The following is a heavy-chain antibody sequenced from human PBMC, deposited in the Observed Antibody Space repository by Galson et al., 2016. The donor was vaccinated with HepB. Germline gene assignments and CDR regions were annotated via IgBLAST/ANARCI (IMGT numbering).Heavy chain of an antibody. J-gene: IGHJ3*02. CDR2: IDWDDDK. Sequence: PALVKPTQILTLTCTVSGFSLGTSGMCVSWIRQPPGKALEWLARIDWDDDKYYSTSLKTRLTISKDTSKNQVVLTMTNMDPVDTATYYCARISQGGTYYGSAFDIWGLGTLVTVSS. D-gene: IGHD1-26*01. CDR3: ARISQGGTYYGSAFDI. V-gene: IGHV2-70*11. CDR1: GFSLGTSGMC.